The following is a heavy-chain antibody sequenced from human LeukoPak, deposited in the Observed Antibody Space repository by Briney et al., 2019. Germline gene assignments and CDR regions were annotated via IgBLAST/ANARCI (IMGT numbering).Heavy chain of an antibody. CDR2: IYYSGRI. CDR1: GYSISSSNW. CDR3: ARAMSSSHTVYGMDV. Sequence: PSDTLSLTCAVSGYSISSSNWWGWIRQPPGKGLEWIGYIYYSGRINYNPSLKSRVTMSVDTSKNQFSLKLSSVTAVDTAVYYCARAMSSSHTVYGMDVWGQGTTVTVSS. J-gene: IGHJ6*02. D-gene: IGHD2-2*02. V-gene: IGHV4-28*05.